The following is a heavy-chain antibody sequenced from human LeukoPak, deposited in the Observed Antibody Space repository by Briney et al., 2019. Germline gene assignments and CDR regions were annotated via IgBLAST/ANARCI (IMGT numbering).Heavy chain of an antibody. Sequence: RGSLTLSCPVSGFTSSSYSMSWVRQAPGKGREWVSAISGSGGSTYYADSVEGRLTIPTDNSKHTMYLQRSRLRAEETAVYYCAKDLPWGGDFDAIDIWGQGTMVTVSS. J-gene: IGHJ3*02. V-gene: IGHV3-23*01. CDR1: GFTSSSYS. CDR3: AKDLPWGGDFDAIDI. CDR2: ISGSGGST. D-gene: IGHD3-16*01.